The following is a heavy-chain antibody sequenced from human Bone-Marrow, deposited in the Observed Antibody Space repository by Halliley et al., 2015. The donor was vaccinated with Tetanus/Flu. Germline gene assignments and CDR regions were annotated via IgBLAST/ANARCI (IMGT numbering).Heavy chain of an antibody. D-gene: IGHD5-12*01. CDR3: ARRPFGDGYNLGTVDY. J-gene: IGHJ4*02. V-gene: IGHV5-51*03. CDR1: GYTFSSYW. CDR2: VYPGDSNV. Sequence: EVQLVQSGAEMRKPGESLKISCKGSGYTFSSYWLGWVRQMPGKGLEWMGIVYPGDSNVRYSPSFQGQVTFSVDKSTSTAYLQWSSLKASGRAMYYWARRPFGDGYNLGTVDYWGQGTLVTVSS.